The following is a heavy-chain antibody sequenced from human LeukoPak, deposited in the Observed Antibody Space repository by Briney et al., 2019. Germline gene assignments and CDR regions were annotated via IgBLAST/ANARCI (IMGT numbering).Heavy chain of an antibody. CDR1: GFTFSSYS. D-gene: IGHD3-22*01. CDR2: IYSGGST. J-gene: IGHJ4*02. V-gene: IGHV3-66*01. Sequence: GGSLRLSCAASGFTFSSYSMNWVRQAPGKGLEWVSVIYSGGSTYYADSVKGRFTISRDNSKNTLYLQMNSLRAEDTAVYYCARDYYDSSGYYQDWGQGTLVTVSS. CDR3: ARDYYDSSGYYQD.